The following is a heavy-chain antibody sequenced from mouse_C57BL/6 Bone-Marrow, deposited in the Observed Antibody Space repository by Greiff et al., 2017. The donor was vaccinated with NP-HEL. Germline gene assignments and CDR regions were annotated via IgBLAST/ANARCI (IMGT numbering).Heavy chain of an antibody. Sequence: QVQLQQSGPELVKPGASVKISCKASGYAFSSSWMNWVKQRPGKGLEWIGRIYPGDGDTNYNGKFKGKATLTADKSSSTAYMQLSSLTSEDSAVYFCARRDYVGYFDYWGQGTTLTVSS. CDR3: ARRDYVGYFDY. D-gene: IGHD1-1*01. CDR1: GYAFSSSW. V-gene: IGHV1-82*01. CDR2: IYPGDGDT. J-gene: IGHJ2*01.